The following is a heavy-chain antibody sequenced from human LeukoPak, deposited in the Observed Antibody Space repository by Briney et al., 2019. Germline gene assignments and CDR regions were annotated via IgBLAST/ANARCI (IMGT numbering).Heavy chain of an antibody. CDR1: GFTFSSYA. J-gene: IGHJ4*02. Sequence: PGGSLRLSCAASGFTFSSYAMNWVRQAPGKGPEWVSGITYSGDTDYADSVKGRFTISRDNSKNTLYLQMNSLRAEDTAVYYCAKTGTPWYYFDYWGQGTLVTVSS. CDR3: AKTGTPWYYFDY. V-gene: IGHV3-23*01. D-gene: IGHD6-13*01. CDR2: ITYSGDT.